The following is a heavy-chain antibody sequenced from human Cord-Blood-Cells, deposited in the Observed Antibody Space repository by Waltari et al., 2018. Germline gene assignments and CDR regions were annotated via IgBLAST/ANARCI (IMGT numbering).Heavy chain of an antibody. J-gene: IGHJ3*02. CDR1: GYSFTSYC. CDR3: AIPLNWGSDACDI. V-gene: IGHV5-51*01. CDR2: IYPGDSDT. Sequence: EVQLVQSGAEVKQPGESLQISCTGSGYSFTSYCNGSVLQMPGKGLEWMGIIYPGDSDTRYSPSFQGQVTISADKSISTAYLQWSSLKASDTAMYYCAIPLNWGSDACDIWGQGTRVTVSS. D-gene: IGHD7-27*01.